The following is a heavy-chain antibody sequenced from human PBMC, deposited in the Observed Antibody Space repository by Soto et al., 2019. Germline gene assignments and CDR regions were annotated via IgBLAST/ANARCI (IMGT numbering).Heavy chain of an antibody. V-gene: IGHV5-51*01. J-gene: IGHJ6*04. D-gene: IGHD3-3*01. CDR2: IYPGDSDT. CDR1: GYSFTSYW. CDR3: ARNFFWGGPTPPYYYYGRAV. Sequence: GESLKISCKGSGYSFTSYWIGWVRQMPGKGLEWMGIIYPGDSDTRYSPSFQGQVTISADKSISTAYLQWSSLKASDTAMYYCARNFFWGGPTPPYYYYGRAVGGKGPTVTVPS.